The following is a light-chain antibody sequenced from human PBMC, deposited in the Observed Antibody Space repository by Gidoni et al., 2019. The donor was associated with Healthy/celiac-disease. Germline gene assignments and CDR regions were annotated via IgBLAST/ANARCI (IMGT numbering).Light chain of an antibody. Sequence: EIVLTQSPGTLSLSPGERATLSCRASQSVSSSYLAWDQQQPGQAPRLLIYGASSRATGIPDRFSGSGSGTDFTLTISRLEPEDFAVYYCQQEYTFGQGTKLEIK. CDR2: GAS. J-gene: IGKJ2*01. CDR3: QQEYT. CDR1: QSVSSSY. V-gene: IGKV3-20*01.